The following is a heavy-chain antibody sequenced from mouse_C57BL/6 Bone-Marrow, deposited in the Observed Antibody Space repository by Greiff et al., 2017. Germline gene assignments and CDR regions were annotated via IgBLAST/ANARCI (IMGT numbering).Heavy chain of an antibody. D-gene: IGHD1-1*01. CDR3: ALTPYWYFDV. V-gene: IGHV14-3*01. Sequence: VQLQQSVAELVRPGASVKLSCTASGFNIKNTYMPWVKQRPEQGLEWIGRIDPANGNTKYAPKFQGKDTITADTSSNTAYLQLSSLTSEDTAIYYCALTPYWYFDVWGTGTTVTVSS. J-gene: IGHJ1*03. CDR1: GFNIKNTY. CDR2: IDPANGNT.